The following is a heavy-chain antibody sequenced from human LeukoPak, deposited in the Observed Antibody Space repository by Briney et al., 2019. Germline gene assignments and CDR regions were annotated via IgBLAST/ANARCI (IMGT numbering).Heavy chain of an antibody. D-gene: IGHD1-26*01. CDR1: GFTFSSYW. V-gene: IGHV3-7*01. CDR3: ARGDKVGTTTGVFDY. J-gene: IGHJ4*02. CDR2: IKQDGSEK. Sequence: GGSLRLSCAASGFTFSSYWMSWVRQAPGKGLEWVANIKQDGSEKYYVDSVKGRFTISRDNAKNSVYLQMNSLRAEDTAVYYCARGDKVGTTTGVFDYWGQGTLVTVSS.